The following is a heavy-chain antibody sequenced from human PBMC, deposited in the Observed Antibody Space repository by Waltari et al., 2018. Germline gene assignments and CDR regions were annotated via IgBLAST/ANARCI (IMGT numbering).Heavy chain of an antibody. CDR1: GYTFTGYY. V-gene: IGHV1-2*06. J-gene: IGHJ4*02. D-gene: IGHD3-3*01. CDR2: INPNSGGT. Sequence: QVQLVQSGAEVKKPGASVKVSCKASGYTFTGYYMHWVRQAPGQGLEWMGRINPNSGGTNYAQKFQGRVTMTRDTSISTAYMELSRLRSDDTAVYYCARGDDFWSGYHGDCYFDYWGQGTLVTVSS. CDR3: ARGDDFWSGYHGDCYFDY.